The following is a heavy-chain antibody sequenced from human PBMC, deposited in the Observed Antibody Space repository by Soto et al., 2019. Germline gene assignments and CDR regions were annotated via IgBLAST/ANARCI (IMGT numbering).Heavy chain of an antibody. V-gene: IGHV1-18*01. Sequence: ASVKVSCKASGYTFTSYGISWVRQAPGQGLEWMGWISAYNGNTNYAQKLQGRVTMTTDTSTSTAYMELRSLRSDDTAVYYCARDPLAAAYYYYSGMDVWGQGTTVTVSS. CDR2: ISAYNGNT. D-gene: IGHD6-13*01. CDR3: ARDPLAAAYYYYSGMDV. J-gene: IGHJ6*02. CDR1: GYTFTSYG.